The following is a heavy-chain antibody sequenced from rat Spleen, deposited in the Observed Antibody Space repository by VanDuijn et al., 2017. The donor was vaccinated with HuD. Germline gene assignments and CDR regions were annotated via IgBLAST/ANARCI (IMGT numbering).Heavy chain of an antibody. CDR2: RTNAAGKV. CDR3: ARHGDTYGWFAY. Sequence: EVQLVESGGGLVQPGRSLKLSCVASGFTFNNYWMTWIRQAPGKGLEWVASRTNAAGKVHYPDSVKGRFTISRDNAKSTLYLQMDSLRSEDTASYYCARHGDTYGWFAYWGQGTLVTVSS. V-gene: IGHV5-31*01. J-gene: IGHJ3*01. CDR1: GFTFNNYW. D-gene: IGHD2-2*01.